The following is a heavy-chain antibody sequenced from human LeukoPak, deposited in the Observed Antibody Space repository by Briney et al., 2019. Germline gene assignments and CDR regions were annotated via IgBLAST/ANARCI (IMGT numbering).Heavy chain of an antibody. V-gene: IGHV4-34*01. Sequence: SETLSLTCAVYGGSFSGYYWSWIRQPPGKGLEWIGEINHSGSTNYNPSLKSRATISVDTSKNQFSLKLSSVTAADTAVYYCARGRGSSGYYWDFDYWGQGTLVTVSS. CDR1: GGSFSGYY. CDR3: ARGRGSSGYYWDFDY. J-gene: IGHJ4*02. D-gene: IGHD3-22*01. CDR2: INHSGST.